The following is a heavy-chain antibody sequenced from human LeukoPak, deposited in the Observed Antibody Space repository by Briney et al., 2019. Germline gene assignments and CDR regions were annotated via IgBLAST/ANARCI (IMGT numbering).Heavy chain of an antibody. CDR2: IYYSGST. D-gene: IGHD3-3*01. Sequence: SQTLSLTCTVSGGSISSGGYYWSWIRQHPGKGLEWIGYIYYSGSTYYNPSLKSRVTISVDTSKNQFSLKLSSVTAADTAVYYCARGSLYDFSSVQRALDIWGQGTMVTVSS. J-gene: IGHJ3*02. CDR1: GGSISSGGYY. CDR3: ARGSLYDFSSVQRALDI. V-gene: IGHV4-31*03.